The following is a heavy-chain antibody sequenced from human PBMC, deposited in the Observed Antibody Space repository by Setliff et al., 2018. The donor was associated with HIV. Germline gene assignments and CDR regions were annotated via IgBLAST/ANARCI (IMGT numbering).Heavy chain of an antibody. CDR2: IHPDSTAA. Sequence: GGSLRLSCAASGFIFSGYWMTWIRQAPGKGLEWLAQIHPDSTAANYVDSVKGRFTVSRDNSKSTLYLQLSSLRPEDTAVYYCASARIPTGGVSTSLDFWGLGTLVTVSS. D-gene: IGHD3-3*01. CDR1: GFIFSGYW. CDR3: ASARIPTGGVSTSLDF. J-gene: IGHJ4*02. V-gene: IGHV3-7*01.